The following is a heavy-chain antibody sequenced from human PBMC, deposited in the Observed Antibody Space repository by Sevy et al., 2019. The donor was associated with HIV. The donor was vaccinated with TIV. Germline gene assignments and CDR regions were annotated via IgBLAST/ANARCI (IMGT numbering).Heavy chain of an antibody. D-gene: IGHD3-22*01. J-gene: IGHJ4*02. CDR3: ARLRYSDPSGQYYGGGADYFDY. CDR2: INPNTGDT. CDR1: GYTFSVHY. Sequence: ASVKVSCSTSGYTFSVHYIYWVRQAAGQGLEWMGWINPNTGDTNFSPKFQGRVTMTRVWSINTAYLELGRLTSADTAVYFCARLRYSDPSGQYYGGGADYFDYWGQGTLVTVSS. V-gene: IGHV1-2*02.